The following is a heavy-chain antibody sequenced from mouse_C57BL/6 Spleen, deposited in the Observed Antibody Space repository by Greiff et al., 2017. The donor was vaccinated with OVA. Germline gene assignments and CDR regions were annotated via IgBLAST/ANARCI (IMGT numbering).Heavy chain of an antibody. CDR3: ARFYYGSSYLDY. D-gene: IGHD1-1*01. CDR2: ISYDGSN. CDR1: GYSITSGYY. J-gene: IGHJ2*01. Sequence: EVQLVESGPGLVKPSQSLSLTCSVTGYSITSGYYWNWIRQFPGNKLEWMGYISYDGSNNYNPSLKNRISITRDTSKNQFFLKLNSVTTEDTATYYCARFYYGSSYLDYWGQGTTLTVSS. V-gene: IGHV3-6*01.